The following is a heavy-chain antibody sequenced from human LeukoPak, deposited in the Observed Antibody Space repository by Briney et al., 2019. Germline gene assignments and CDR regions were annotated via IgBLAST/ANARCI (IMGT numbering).Heavy chain of an antibody. V-gene: IGHV3-48*01. CDR1: GFTFSSYS. CDR3: ARAKGGSFVYYYYYMDV. Sequence: PGGSLRLSCAASGFTFSSYSMNWVRQAPGKGLEWVSYISSSSSTIYYADSVKGRFTISRDNAKNSLYLQMNSLRAEDTAVYYCARAKGGSFVYYYYYMDVWGKGTTVTVSS. CDR2: ISSSSSTI. J-gene: IGHJ6*03. D-gene: IGHD1-26*01.